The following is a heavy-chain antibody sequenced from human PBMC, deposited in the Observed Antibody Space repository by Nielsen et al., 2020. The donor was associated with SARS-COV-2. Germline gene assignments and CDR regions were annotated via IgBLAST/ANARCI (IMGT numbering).Heavy chain of an antibody. Sequence: SETLSLTCTVSGGSISSGGYYWSWIRQHPGKGLEWIGYIYYSGSTYYNPSLKSRVTISVDTSKNQFSLKLSSVTAADTAVYYCARDSVDSSGYYYFGYWGQGTLVTVSS. CDR2: IYYSGST. D-gene: IGHD3-22*01. J-gene: IGHJ4*02. V-gene: IGHV4-31*03. CDR3: ARDSVDSSGYYYFGY. CDR1: GGSISSGGYY.